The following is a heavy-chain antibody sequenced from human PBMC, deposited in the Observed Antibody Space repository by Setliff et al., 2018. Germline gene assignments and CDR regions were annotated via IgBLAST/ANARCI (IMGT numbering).Heavy chain of an antibody. CDR1: GFTYKNDW. CDR3: FGAGTCSY. CDR2: INPVGSEK. D-gene: IGHD3-10*01. J-gene: IGHJ4*02. Sequence: GGSLRLSCGASGFTYKNDWVSWVRQAPGKGLEWLASINPVGSEKYYVDSVKGRFTISRDNARNSLSLQMNSLRTEDTAVYYCFGAGTCSYWGQGTLVTVSS. V-gene: IGHV3-7*01.